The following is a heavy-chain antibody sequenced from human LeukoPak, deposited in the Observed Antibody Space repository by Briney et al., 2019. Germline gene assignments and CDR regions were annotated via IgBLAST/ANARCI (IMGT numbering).Heavy chain of an antibody. CDR2: IIYDGSNK. Sequence: GGSLRLSCAASGFTFSIYGMHWVRQAPGKGLEWVAAIIYDGSNKYYADSVKGRFTISRDNSKNTLDLQMNSLRAEDTAVYYCARTRAGESYGDYWGQGTLVTVSS. J-gene: IGHJ4*02. CDR1: GFTFSIYG. V-gene: IGHV3-30*03. D-gene: IGHD5-18*01. CDR3: ARTRAGESYGDY.